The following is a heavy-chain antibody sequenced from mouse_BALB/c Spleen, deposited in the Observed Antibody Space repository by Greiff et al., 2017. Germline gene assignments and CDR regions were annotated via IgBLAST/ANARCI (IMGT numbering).Heavy chain of an antibody. Sequence: EVQRVESGGGLVQPGGSLKLSCAASGFTFSSYTMSWVRQTPEKRLEWVAYISNGGGSTYYPDTVKGRFTISRDNAKNTLYLQMSSLKSEDTAMYDCARRYGSLDYAMDYWGQGTSVTVSA. CDR3: ARRYGSLDYAMDY. D-gene: IGHD2-2*01. V-gene: IGHV5-12-2*01. J-gene: IGHJ4*01. CDR1: GFTFSSYT. CDR2: ISNGGGST.